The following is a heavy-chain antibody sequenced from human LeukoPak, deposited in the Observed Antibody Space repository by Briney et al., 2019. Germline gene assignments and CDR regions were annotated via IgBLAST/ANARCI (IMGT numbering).Heavy chain of an antibody. V-gene: IGHV3-23*01. CDR1: RFSFSDSG. D-gene: IGHD4-17*01. J-gene: IGHJ4*02. Sequence: GGSLRLSCVASRFSFSDSGMSWVRQPPGKGLEWVSAMSVSGGSTYYAASVKGRFTMSRDNSKNTLYLQMNSLRAEDTAVYYCVTVTSDYWGQGTLVTVSS. CDR3: VTVTSDY. CDR2: MSVSGGST.